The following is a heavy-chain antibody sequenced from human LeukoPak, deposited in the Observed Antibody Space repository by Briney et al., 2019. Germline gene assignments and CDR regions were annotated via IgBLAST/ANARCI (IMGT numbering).Heavy chain of an antibody. CDR1: GFTFSDYA. J-gene: IGHJ4*01. D-gene: IGHD6-6*01. Sequence: QPGGSLRLSCAVSGFTFSDYAMSWVSQAPGKGLEWVSGISNSGHSTYYIASVKGRFTVSRDNSKSTLFLQMNSLRAEDTAVYYCAKDFPSSIVTNWGQGTLVTVSS. CDR2: ISNSGHST. CDR3: AKDFPSSIVTN. V-gene: IGHV3-23*01.